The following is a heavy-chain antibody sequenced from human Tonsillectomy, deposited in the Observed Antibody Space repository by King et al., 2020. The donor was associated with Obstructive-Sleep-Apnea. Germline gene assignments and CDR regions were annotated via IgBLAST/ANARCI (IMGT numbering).Heavy chain of an antibody. CDR1: GYTFTTSG. D-gene: IGHD3-16*01. CDR2: ISAYNGNP. CDR3: ARDGPFVGEDAFDI. Sequence: GRRPGGAGKGSCKAAGYTFTTSGSSWVRQAPGQGLEWMGWISAYNGNPNYARQLQGRVTMTTDTSTSTAYMELRSLRSDDTAVYYCARDGPFVGEDAFDIWGQGTMVTVSS. J-gene: IGHJ3*02. V-gene: IGHV1-18*04.